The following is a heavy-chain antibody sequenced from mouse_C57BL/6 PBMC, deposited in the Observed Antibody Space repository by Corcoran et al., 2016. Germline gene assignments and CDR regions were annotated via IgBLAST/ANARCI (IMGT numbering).Heavy chain of an antibody. CDR1: GYAFTSYW. D-gene: IGHD2-4*01. J-gene: IGHJ4*01. Sequence: QVQLQQSGAELEKPGASVKISCKASGYAFTSYWMNWVQQGTGAGLEWIGQIYPGDGDTNYTGKFKGKATLTADNSASTAYMQLSSLSSEDSAVYLCARRGVADDYGCAKDYWGQGTSVTVS. V-gene: IGHV1-80*01. CDR3: ARRGVADDYGCAKDY. CDR2: IYPGDGDT.